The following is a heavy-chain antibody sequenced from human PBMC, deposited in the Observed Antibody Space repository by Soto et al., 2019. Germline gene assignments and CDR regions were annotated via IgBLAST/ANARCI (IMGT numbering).Heavy chain of an antibody. J-gene: IGHJ1*01. CDR2: ISSSGSTI. Sequence: GSVRLSCAASGFTFSDDYMSWIRQAPGKGLEWVSYISSSGSTIYYADSVKGRFTISRDNAKNSLYLQMNSLRAEDTAVYYCASQGGIAAAGPPDCGQGATVPVSS. V-gene: IGHV3-11*01. CDR1: GFTFSDDY. CDR3: ASQGGIAAAGPPD. D-gene: IGHD6-13*01.